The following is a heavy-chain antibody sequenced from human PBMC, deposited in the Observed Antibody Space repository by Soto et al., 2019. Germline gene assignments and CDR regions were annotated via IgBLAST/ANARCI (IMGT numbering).Heavy chain of an antibody. D-gene: IGHD6-6*01. CDR2: IYYSGST. CDR3: ARYSSSGWFDP. Sequence: SETLSLTCTVSGGSISSYYWSWIRQPPGKGLEWIGYIYYSGSTNYNPSLKSRVTILVDRSKNQFSLKLKSVTAADTAVYYCARYSSSGWFDPWGQGTLVTVSS. CDR1: GGSISSYY. J-gene: IGHJ5*02. V-gene: IGHV4-59*08.